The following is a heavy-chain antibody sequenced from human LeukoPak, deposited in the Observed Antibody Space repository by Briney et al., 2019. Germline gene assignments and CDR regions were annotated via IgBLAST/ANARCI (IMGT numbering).Heavy chain of an antibody. CDR1: RFTPDEYA. CDR2: ISWNIGSI. J-gene: IGHJ6*02. Sequence: SLRLSPAPSRFTPDEYAMHWVRQAPGKRLEWVSGISWNIGSIGYAHSVKGRFTISRDNAKNSMYLQMNSLSGEDTALYYCTKSVYYYYYGMDVWGQGTTVTVSS. V-gene: IGHV3-9*02. CDR3: TKSVYYYYYGMDV.